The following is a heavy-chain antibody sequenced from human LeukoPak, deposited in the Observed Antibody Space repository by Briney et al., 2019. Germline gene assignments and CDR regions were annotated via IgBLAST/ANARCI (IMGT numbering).Heavy chain of an antibody. J-gene: IGHJ4*02. D-gene: IGHD7-27*01. CDR1: GFTFSNAW. V-gene: IGHV3-15*01. CDR3: AKSGDGRTDY. Sequence: GGSLRLSCAASGFTFSNAWMSWVRQAPGKGLEWVGRIKSKTDGGTTDYAAPVKGRFTISRDDSKNTLYLRMNSLRAEDTAVYYCAKSGDGRTDYWGQGTLVTVSS. CDR2: IKSKTDGGTT.